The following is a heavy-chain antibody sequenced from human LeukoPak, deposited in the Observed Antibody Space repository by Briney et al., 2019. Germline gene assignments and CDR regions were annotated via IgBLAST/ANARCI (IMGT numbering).Heavy chain of an antibody. V-gene: IGHV3-23*01. CDR1: GFTFGGYA. CDR3: GKTTVGYSSGQKPAWPVDY. Sequence: GGSLRLSCAASGFTFGGYAMSWVRQAPGKGLEWVSAISVDGSHTYYADSVKGRFTISRDNSRNTVYLQINSLRAEDTAVYYCGKTTVGYSSGQKPAWPVDYWGQGTLVTVSS. J-gene: IGHJ4*02. D-gene: IGHD5-18*01. CDR2: ISVDGSHT.